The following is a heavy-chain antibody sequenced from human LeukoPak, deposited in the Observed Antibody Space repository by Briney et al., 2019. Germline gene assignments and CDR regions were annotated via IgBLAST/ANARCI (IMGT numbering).Heavy chain of an antibody. CDR2: ISYSGST. CDR3: ARDQQWLLY. D-gene: IGHD6-19*01. CDR1: GGSISSNSYY. V-gene: IGHV4-39*07. J-gene: IGHJ4*02. Sequence: SETLSLTCTVSGGSISSNSYYWGWTRQPPGKGLEWIGSISYSGSTYYNPSLKSRVTISVDTSKNQFSLKLSSVTAADTALYYCARDQQWLLYWGQGTLVTVSS.